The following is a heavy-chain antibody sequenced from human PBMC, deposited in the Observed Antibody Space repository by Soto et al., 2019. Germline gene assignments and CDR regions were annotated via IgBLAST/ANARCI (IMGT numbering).Heavy chain of an antibody. Sequence: QVQLEQSGAEVKKPGASVKVSCKASGYTFTNYGISWVRQAPGQRLEWMGWINPYNGNRNYAQKFQARVTMTTDTTTSSAYMELRSLRSDATAVFYGARRRRGDELDYWGQGTLVTVSS. D-gene: IGHD2-21*02. CDR3: ARRRRGDELDY. CDR1: GYTFTNYG. J-gene: IGHJ4*02. V-gene: IGHV1-18*01. CDR2: INPYNGNR.